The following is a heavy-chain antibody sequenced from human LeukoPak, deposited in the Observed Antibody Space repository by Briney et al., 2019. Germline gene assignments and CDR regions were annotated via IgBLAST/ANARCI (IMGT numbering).Heavy chain of an antibody. V-gene: IGHV3-13*04. CDR3: ARSTIAVAYGMDV. Sequence: GGSLRLSCAASGLTFSGYDMFWVQQATGKGLEWVSGIGTTGDTYYAGSVKGRFTISRENARNSLYLQMNSLIAGDTAVYYCARSTIAVAYGMDVWGQGTTVTVSS. CDR1: GLTFSGYD. D-gene: IGHD6-19*01. CDR2: IGTTGDT. J-gene: IGHJ6*02.